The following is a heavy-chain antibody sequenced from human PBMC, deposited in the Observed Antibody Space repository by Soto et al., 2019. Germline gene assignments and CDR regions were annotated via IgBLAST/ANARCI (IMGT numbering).Heavy chain of an antibody. D-gene: IGHD2-2*03. CDR3: ARGRSMDTVVVPAAMGGY. CDR1: GGSFSGYY. V-gene: IGHV4-34*01. CDR2: INHSGST. Sequence: QVQLQQWGAGLLKPSETLSLTCAVYGGSFSGYYWSWIRQPPGKGLEWIGEINHSGSTNYNPSLKSRVTISVDTSKNQFSLKLSSVTAADTAVYHCARGRSMDTVVVPAAMGGYWGQGTLVTVSS. J-gene: IGHJ4*02.